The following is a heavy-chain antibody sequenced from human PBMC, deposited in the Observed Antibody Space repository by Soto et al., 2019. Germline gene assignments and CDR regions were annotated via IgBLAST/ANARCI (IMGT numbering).Heavy chain of an antibody. CDR3: AREVDIVATIRLGTYFDY. V-gene: IGHV3-30-3*01. D-gene: IGHD5-12*01. Sequence: GGSLRLSCAASGFTFSSYAMHWVRQAPGKGLEWVAVISYDGSNKYYADSVKGRFTISRDNSKNTLYLQMNSLRAEDTAVYYCAREVDIVATIRLGTYFDYWGQGTRVTVSS. J-gene: IGHJ4*02. CDR1: GFTFSSYA. CDR2: ISYDGSNK.